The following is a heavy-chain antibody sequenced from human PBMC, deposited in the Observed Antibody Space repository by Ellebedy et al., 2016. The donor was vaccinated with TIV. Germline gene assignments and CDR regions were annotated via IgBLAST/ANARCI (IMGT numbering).Heavy chain of an antibody. D-gene: IGHD6-19*01. J-gene: IGHJ4*02. CDR2: IYYSGST. V-gene: IGHV4-31*03. CDR3: ARQGHSSGWYVGEYYFDY. Sequence: LRLSCTVSGGSFSSGGYYWSWIRQHPGKGLEWIGYIYYSGSTYCNPSLKSRVTISVDMSKNQFSLKLSSVTAADTAVYYCARQGHSSGWYVGEYYFDYWGQGTLLTVSS. CDR1: GGSFSSGGYY.